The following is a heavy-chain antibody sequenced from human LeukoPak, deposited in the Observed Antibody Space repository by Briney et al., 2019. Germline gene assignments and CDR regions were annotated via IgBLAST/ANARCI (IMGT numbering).Heavy chain of an antibody. CDR2: ISGSGGST. CDR3: AKGAGDSSGYSYYYMDV. V-gene: IGHV3-23*01. CDR1: GFTFSSYA. J-gene: IGHJ6*03. Sequence: GGPLRLSCAASGFTFSSYAISWVRQAPGKGLEWVSAISGSGGSTYYADSVKGRFTISRDNSKNTLYLQMNSLRAEDTAVYYSAKGAGDSSGYSYYYMDVWGKGTTVTVSS. D-gene: IGHD3-22*01.